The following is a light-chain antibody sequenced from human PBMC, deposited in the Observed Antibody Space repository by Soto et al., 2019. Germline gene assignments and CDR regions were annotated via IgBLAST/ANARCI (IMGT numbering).Light chain of an antibody. CDR1: PSVSTN. CDR2: GAS. Sequence: EVVMTQSPATLSVSPGERATLSCRASPSVSTNLAWYQQKPGQAPRLLIYGASTRATGIPARFSGSGSGTEFTLTISSLQSEDFAVYFCQQYNVWPPYTFGQGTKLEIK. V-gene: IGKV3D-15*01. CDR3: QQYNVWPPYT. J-gene: IGKJ2*01.